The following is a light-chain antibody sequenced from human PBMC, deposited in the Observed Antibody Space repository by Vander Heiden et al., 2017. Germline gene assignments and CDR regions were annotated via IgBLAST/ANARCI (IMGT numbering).Light chain of an antibody. CDR2: TAS. V-gene: IGKV1-39*01. CDR1: QSISSY. Sequence: DIQMTQSPSSLSASVGDRVTITCRASQSISSYLNWYQQKPGKAPKLLIYTASSLQGGVPSRFSGSGSGTDFTLTISRLQPEDFATYYCQQRYGTPPTFGGGTKVEIK. J-gene: IGKJ4*01. CDR3: QQRYGTPPT.